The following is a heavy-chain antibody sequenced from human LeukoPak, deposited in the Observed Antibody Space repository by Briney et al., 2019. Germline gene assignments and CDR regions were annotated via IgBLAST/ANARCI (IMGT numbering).Heavy chain of an antibody. V-gene: IGHV4-4*07. J-gene: IGHJ4*02. D-gene: IGHD6-19*01. CDR3: ARYSSGWSIDNGQFDH. CDR1: GASISSYY. Sequence: KPSETLSLTCTVSGASISSYYWSWIRQPAGKGQEWIGRIYTSGSTNYNPSLNSRITMSIDTSKNQFSLKLSSVTAADTAVYYCARYSSGWSIDNGQFDHWGQGTLVTVSS. CDR2: IYTSGST.